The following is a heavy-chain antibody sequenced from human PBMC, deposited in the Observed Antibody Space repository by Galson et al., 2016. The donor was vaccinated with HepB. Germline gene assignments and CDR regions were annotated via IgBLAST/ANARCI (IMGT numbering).Heavy chain of an antibody. CDR3: ARDAGGGVGGRTWLFDF. CDR2: VSYTGTT. D-gene: IGHD3-16*01. V-gene: IGHV4-39*07. CDR1: GVSISGSSYY. Sequence: ETLSLTCTVSGVSISGSSYYWGWIRQTPGKGLEWIGSVSYTGTTYYNSSLKSRVTISIDASNNQFSLKVTSVTAAATAIYYCARDAGGGVGGRTWLFDFRGQGIRVTVSS. J-gene: IGHJ4*02.